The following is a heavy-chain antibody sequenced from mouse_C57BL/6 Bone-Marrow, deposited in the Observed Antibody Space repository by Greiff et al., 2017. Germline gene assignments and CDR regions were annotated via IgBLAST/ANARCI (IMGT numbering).Heavy chain of an antibody. V-gene: IGHV1-61*01. CDR1: GYTFTSYW. J-gene: IGHJ2*01. Sequence: QVQLQQPGAELVRPGSSVKLSCKASGYTFTSYWMDWVKQRPGQGLEWIGNIYPSDSETHYHQKFKDKAPLTVDKSSSTAYLQLSSLTSEDSAVYYGARGRATTVVDFDDWGQGTTLTVSS. D-gene: IGHD1-1*01. CDR3: ARGRATTVVDFDD. CDR2: IYPSDSET.